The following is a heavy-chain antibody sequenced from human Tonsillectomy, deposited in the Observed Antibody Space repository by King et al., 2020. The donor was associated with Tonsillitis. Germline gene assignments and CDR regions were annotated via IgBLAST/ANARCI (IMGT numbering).Heavy chain of an antibody. D-gene: IGHD3-10*01. CDR1: GGSFSGYF. Sequence: VQLQQWGAGLLKPSETLSLTCAVYGGSFSGYFWSWIRQPPGKGLEWIGEITHSGSTNYNPSLKSRVTISLDTSKNQFSLKLTSVTAADTAVYYCARRRYYGSGSDWYFDLWGRGTLVTVSS. CDR3: ARRRYYGSGSDWYFDL. CDR2: ITHSGST. J-gene: IGHJ2*01. V-gene: IGHV4-34*01.